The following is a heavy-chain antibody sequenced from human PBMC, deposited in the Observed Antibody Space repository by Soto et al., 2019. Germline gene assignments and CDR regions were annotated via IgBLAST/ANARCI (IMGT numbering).Heavy chain of an antibody. J-gene: IGHJ3*02. CDR1: GFTFSTSG. CDR3: GRGLIKLAGEAFDI. V-gene: IGHV3-33*01. Sequence: GGPLRRSCAASGFTFSTSGINWLCQVPGRGLERVAVISSDASNGDHADSVKGRFTISRDNSKNTMYLQMHCQRAGDSAVCHCGRGLIKLAGEAFDIWGQGTVVTVSS. D-gene: IGHD3-16*01. CDR2: ISSDASNG.